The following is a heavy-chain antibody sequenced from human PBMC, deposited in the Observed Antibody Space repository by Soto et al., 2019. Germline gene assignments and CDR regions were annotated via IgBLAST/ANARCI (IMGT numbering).Heavy chain of an antibody. J-gene: IGHJ4*02. CDR2: IYWHDDE. CDR1: GFSLSTTGVG. V-gene: IGHV2-5*01. D-gene: IGHD3-16*01. Sequence: EXGPTLGNHTHTLTLTCTFSGFSLSTTGVGVSWIRQPPGKALEWLSLIYWHDDERYSPSLKSRLTITKDTSKNQVVLTMTNMDPVDTATYYCAHRGGATVGLYYFAYWGQGALVTVSS. CDR3: AHRGGATVGLYYFAY.